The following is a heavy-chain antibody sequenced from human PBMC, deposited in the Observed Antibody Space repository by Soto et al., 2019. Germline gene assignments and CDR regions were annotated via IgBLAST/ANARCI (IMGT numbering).Heavy chain of an antibody. CDR3: AGHGSAIFGVVNEAGYYYYGMDV. CDR1: GGTFSSYA. Sequence: GASVKVSCKASGGTFSSYAISWVRQAPGQGLEWMGGIIPIFGTANYAQKFQGRVTITADESTSTAYMELSSLRSEDTAVYYCAGHGSAIFGVVNEAGYYYYGMDVWGQGTTVTVSS. D-gene: IGHD3-3*01. J-gene: IGHJ6*02. V-gene: IGHV1-69*13. CDR2: IIPIFGTA.